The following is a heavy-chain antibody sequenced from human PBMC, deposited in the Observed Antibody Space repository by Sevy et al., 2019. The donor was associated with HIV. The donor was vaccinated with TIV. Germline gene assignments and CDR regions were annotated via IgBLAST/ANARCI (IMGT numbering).Heavy chain of an antibody. V-gene: IGHV3-30-3*01. Sequence: GGSLRLSCAASGFTFSSYAMHWVRQAPGKGLEWVAVISYDGSNKYYADSVKGRFTISRDNSKNTLYLQMNSLRAEDTAVYYFARVPLRYFDWLLRPDYGMDVWGQGTTVTVSS. J-gene: IGHJ6*02. CDR2: ISYDGSNK. CDR1: GFTFSSYA. CDR3: ARVPLRYFDWLLRPDYGMDV. D-gene: IGHD3-9*01.